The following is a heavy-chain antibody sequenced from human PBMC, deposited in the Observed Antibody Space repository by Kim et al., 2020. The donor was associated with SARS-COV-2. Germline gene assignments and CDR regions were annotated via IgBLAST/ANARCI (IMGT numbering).Heavy chain of an antibody. Sequence: SETLSLTCTVSGGSMRSSNYYWGWIRQPPGKGLEWIGNIYYSGSTYYNPSLKSRVTISVDTSKNQFSLKLSSVTAADTAVFYCASLLKWNLQYSFDYWG. CDR3: ASLLKWNLQYSFDY. CDR2: IYYSGST. V-gene: IGHV4-39*07. J-gene: IGHJ4*01. D-gene: IGHD4-4*01. CDR1: GGSMRSSNYY.